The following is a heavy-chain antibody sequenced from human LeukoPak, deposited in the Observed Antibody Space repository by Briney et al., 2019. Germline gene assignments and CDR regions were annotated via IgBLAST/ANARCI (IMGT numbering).Heavy chain of an antibody. CDR3: ATGKRIAAPSYAFDI. CDR1: GYTLTELS. Sequence: ASVKVSCKVSGYTLTELSMHWVRQAPGKGLEWMGGFDPEDGETIYAQKFQGRVTMTEDTSTDTAYMELSSLRSEDTAVYYCATGKRIAAPSYAFDIWGQGTMVTVSS. CDR2: FDPEDGET. D-gene: IGHD6-6*01. J-gene: IGHJ3*02. V-gene: IGHV1-24*01.